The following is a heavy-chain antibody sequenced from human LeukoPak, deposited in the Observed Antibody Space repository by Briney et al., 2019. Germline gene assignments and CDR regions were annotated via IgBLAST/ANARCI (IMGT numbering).Heavy chain of an antibody. CDR1: GGSVTTSSFY. Sequence: PSETLSLTCTLSGGSVTTSSFYWAWIRQPPGKGLECIGTIYYSGITYYHSSLKSRVTISVGTSKNQFSLRLNSVTAADTAVYFCAKSGPAAGRPDAFDIWGQGTVVTVSS. CDR3: AKSGPAAGRPDAFDI. J-gene: IGHJ3*02. CDR2: IYYSGIT. D-gene: IGHD2-2*01. V-gene: IGHV4-39*07.